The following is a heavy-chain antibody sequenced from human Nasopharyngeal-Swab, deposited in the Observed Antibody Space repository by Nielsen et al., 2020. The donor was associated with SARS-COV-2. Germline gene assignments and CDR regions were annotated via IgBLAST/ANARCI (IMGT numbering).Heavy chain of an antibody. J-gene: IGHJ4*02. CDR3: ASRRGYSGYEFDY. CDR2: IYYSGST. D-gene: IGHD5-12*01. V-gene: IGHV4-59*01. Sequence: WSRQRPGKGLEWIGYIYYSGSTNYNPSLKSRVTISVDTSKNQFSLKLSSVTAADTAVYYCASRRGYSGYEFDYWGQGTLVTVSS.